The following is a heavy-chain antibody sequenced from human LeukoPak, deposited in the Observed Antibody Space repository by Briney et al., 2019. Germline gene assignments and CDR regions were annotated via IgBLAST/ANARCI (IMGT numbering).Heavy chain of an antibody. CDR1: GGSFSGYY. Sequence: SETLSLTCAVYGGSFSGYYWSWIRQPPGKGLEWIGEINHSGSTNYNPSLKSRVTISVDTSKNQFSLKLSSVTAADTAVYYCAREIATSGGNSRAFDYWGQGTLVTVSS. CDR3: AREIATSGGNSRAFDY. J-gene: IGHJ4*02. D-gene: IGHD4-23*01. CDR2: INHSGST. V-gene: IGHV4-34*01.